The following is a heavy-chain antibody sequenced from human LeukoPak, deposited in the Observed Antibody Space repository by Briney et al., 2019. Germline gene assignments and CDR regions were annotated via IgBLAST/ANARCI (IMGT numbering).Heavy chain of an antibody. CDR2: INPNSGGT. CDR3: ARDGRLGYCTNGVCYLGY. D-gene: IGHD2-8*01. CDR1: GYTFTGYY. V-gene: IGHV1-2*02. J-gene: IGHJ4*02. Sequence: ASVKVSCKASGYTFTGYYMHWVRQPPGQGLEWMGWINPNSGGTNYAEKFQGRVTMTRDTSISTAYMELSRLRSDDTAVYYCARDGRLGYCTNGVCYLGYWGQGTLVTVSS.